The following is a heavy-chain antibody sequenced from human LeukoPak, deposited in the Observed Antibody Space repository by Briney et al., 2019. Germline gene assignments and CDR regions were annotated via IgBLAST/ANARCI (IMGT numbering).Heavy chain of an antibody. CDR2: IYYSGST. CDR1: GGSISSYY. CDR3: ATYYYDSSGPDY. J-gene: IGHJ4*02. D-gene: IGHD3-22*01. Sequence: PSETLSLTCTVSGGSISSYYWSWIRQHPGKGLEWIGYIYYSGSTYYNPSLKSRVTISVDTSKNQFSLKLSSVTAADTAVYYCATYYYDSSGPDYWGQGTLVTVSS. V-gene: IGHV4-59*06.